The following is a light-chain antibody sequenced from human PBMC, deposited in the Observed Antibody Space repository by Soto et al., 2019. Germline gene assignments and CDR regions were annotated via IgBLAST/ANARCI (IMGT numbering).Light chain of an antibody. CDR1: QGISSY. Sequence: GDRVTISCRMSQGISSYLAWNQQKPGKAPEVLIYKASSLESGVPSRFSGSGSGTEFTVTISSLQPDDFATYYCQQCNTYPWTFGQGTKVDIK. CDR2: KAS. V-gene: IGKV1-5*03. J-gene: IGKJ1*01. CDR3: QQCNTYPWT.